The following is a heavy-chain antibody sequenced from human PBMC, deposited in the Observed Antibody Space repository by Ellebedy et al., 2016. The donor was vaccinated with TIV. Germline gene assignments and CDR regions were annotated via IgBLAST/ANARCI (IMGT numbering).Heavy chain of an antibody. D-gene: IGHD2-15*01. CDR1: GYSFSNFW. V-gene: IGHV5-51*01. CDR3: ARVGEVAATPCSY. Sequence: GESLKISCKGSGYSFSNFWLGWVRQMPGEGLQWMGIIYSGGSDTRYSPSFQGQVTFSADKSISTAYLQWSSLKASDTAMYYCARVGEVAATPCSYWGQGTLVTVSS. J-gene: IGHJ4*02. CDR2: IYSGGSDT.